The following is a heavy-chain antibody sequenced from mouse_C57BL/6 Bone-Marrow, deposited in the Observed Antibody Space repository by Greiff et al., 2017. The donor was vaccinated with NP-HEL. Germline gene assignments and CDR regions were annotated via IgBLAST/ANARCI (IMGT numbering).Heavy chain of an antibody. J-gene: IGHJ2*01. CDR2: IDPENGDT. D-gene: IGHD1-1*01. CDR3: RCSHFDF. CDR1: GFNINDDY. V-gene: IGHV14-4*01. Sequence: EVQLQQSGAELVRPGASVKLSCTASGFNINDDYMHWVKQRPEQGLEWIGWIDPENGDTDYASKFQGKATITADKSSNTAYLQLSSLTSEDAAVYYCRCSHFDFWGRGTALTVSS.